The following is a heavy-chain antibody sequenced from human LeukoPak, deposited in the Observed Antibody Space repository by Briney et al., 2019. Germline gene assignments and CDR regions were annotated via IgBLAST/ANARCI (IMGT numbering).Heavy chain of an antibody. Sequence: ASVKVSCKASGYTFTGYFMHWVRQAPGQGLEWMGWINPNNGGTNYAQKFQGRVTMTRDTSISTAYMELSSLRSEDTAVYYCARGQALYYYDSSGYPYYYYYYMDVWGKGTTVTVSS. CDR3: ARGQALYYYDSSGYPYYYYYYMDV. V-gene: IGHV1-2*02. D-gene: IGHD3-22*01. CDR1: GYTFTGYF. J-gene: IGHJ6*03. CDR2: INPNNGGT.